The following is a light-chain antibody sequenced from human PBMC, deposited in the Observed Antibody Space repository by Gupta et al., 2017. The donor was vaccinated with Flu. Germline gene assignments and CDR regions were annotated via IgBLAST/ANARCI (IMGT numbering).Light chain of an antibody. J-gene: IGKJ4*02. Sequence: LGERATIKCRSSKSLVFNTNSKNYRSGYQQKTGQPAKILIYWAATRESGGPERFNGSGSGAKYTLTISSLQAEDVSVNYCWQYYATFARTFGGGTKVEIK. V-gene: IGKV4-1*01. CDR1: KSLVFNTNSKNY. CDR2: WAA. CDR3: WQYYATFART.